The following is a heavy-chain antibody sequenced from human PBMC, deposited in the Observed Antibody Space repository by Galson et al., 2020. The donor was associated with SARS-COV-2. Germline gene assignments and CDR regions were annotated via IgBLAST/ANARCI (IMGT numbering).Heavy chain of an antibody. CDR3: ARTDGYSSSWYWYFDL. CDR1: GYTFTSYG. Sequence: ASVKVSCKASGYTFTSYGISWVRQAPGQGLEWMGWISAYNGNTNYAPKLQGRVTMTTDTSTSTAYMELRSLRSDDTAVYYCARTDGYSSSWYWYFDLWGRGTLVTVSS. J-gene: IGHJ2*01. CDR2: ISAYNGNT. V-gene: IGHV1-18*04. D-gene: IGHD6-13*01.